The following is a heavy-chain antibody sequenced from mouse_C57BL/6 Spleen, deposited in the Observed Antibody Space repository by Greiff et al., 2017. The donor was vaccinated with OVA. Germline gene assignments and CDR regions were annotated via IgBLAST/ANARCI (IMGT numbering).Heavy chain of an antibody. Sequence: EVQLQQSGPELVKPGASVKISCKASGYTFTDYYMNWVKQSHGKSLEWIGAINPNNGGTSYNQKFKGKATLTVDKSSSTAYMELRSLTSEDSAVYYCARSRITTVVAPFDYWGQGTTLTVSS. CDR1: GYTFTDYY. J-gene: IGHJ2*01. V-gene: IGHV1-26*01. CDR2: INPNNGGT. D-gene: IGHD1-1*01. CDR3: ARSRITTVVAPFDY.